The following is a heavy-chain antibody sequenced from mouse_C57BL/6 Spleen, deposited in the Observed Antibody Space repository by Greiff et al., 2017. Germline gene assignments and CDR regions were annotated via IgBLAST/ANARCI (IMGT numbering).Heavy chain of an antibody. D-gene: IGHD1-1*01. Sequence: VQLQQSGAELVKPGASVKLSCTASGFNIKDYYMHWVKQRTEQGLEWIGRIDPENGDTKYAPKFQGKATITADTSSNTTYLQLSSLTSEDTAVYYCARADYYGSSYGWYFDVWGTGTTVTVSS. CDR3: ARADYYGSSYGWYFDV. V-gene: IGHV14-2*01. J-gene: IGHJ1*03. CDR2: IDPENGDT. CDR1: GFNIKDYY.